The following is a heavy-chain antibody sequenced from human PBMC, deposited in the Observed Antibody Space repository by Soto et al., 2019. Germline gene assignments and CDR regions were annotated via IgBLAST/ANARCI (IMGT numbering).Heavy chain of an antibody. D-gene: IGHD2-15*01. J-gene: IGHJ3*02. CDR1: GDKFINHC. CDR2: IYPGNSDT. Sequence: PWESLKVPCRDAGDKFINHCVAWLRQMPGKGLGWVGIIYPGNSDTMYTPSFQGQFTISADTALSTTYLQWDTLKPSDTAMYFCASVSHCGGGNCPIGGFDRWGQGTMVTVSS. V-gene: IGHV5-51*01. CDR3: ASVSHCGGGNCPIGGFDR.